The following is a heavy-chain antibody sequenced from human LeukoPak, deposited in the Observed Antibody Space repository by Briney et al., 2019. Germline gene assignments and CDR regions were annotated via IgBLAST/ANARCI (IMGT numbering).Heavy chain of an antibody. J-gene: IGHJ5*02. D-gene: IGHD2-15*01. CDR1: GGSISSYY. CDR2: IYYSGST. CDR3: ARTIVFPRVVAVEYWFDP. Sequence: SETLSLTCTVSGGSISSYYWSWIRQPPGKGLEWIGYIYYSGSTNYNPSLKSRVTISVDTSKNQFSLKLSSVTAADTAVYYCARTIVFPRVVAVEYWFDPWGQGTLVTVSS. V-gene: IGHV4-59*12.